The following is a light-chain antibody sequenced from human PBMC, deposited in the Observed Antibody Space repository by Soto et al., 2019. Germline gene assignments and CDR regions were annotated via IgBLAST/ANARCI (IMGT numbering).Light chain of an antibody. V-gene: IGLV4-69*01. Sequence: QPVLTQSPSASASLGASVKLTCILSSGHSSYAIAWHQQQPEKGPRYLMKLNSDGSHSKGDGIPDRFSGSSSGAERYLSISSLQSEDEADYYCQTWGTGIHGVFGGGTKLTVL. CDR3: QTWGTGIHGV. J-gene: IGLJ2*01. CDR2: LNSDGSH. CDR1: SGHSSYA.